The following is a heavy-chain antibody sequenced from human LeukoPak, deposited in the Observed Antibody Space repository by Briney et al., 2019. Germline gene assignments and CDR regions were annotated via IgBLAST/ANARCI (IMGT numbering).Heavy chain of an antibody. V-gene: IGHV4-39*01. D-gene: IGHD3-9*01. Sequence: PSETLSLTCTVSGGSTSSSSYYWGWIRQPPGKGLEWIGSIYYSGSTYYNPSLKSRVTISVDTSKNQFSLKLSSVTAADTAVYYCARHGYYDILTGYRPYFDYWGQGTLVTVSS. CDR3: ARHGYYDILTGYRPYFDY. CDR2: IYYSGST. J-gene: IGHJ4*02. CDR1: GGSTSSSSYY.